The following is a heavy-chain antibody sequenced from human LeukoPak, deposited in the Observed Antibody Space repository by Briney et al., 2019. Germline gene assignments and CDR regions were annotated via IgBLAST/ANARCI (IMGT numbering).Heavy chain of an antibody. CDR1: GFTFSSYW. CDR2: IKQDGSEK. CDR3: AKLLGGGDCYYREAY. Sequence: GGSLRLSCAASGFTFSSYWMSWVRQAPGKGLEWVANIKQDGSEKYYVDSVRGRFTISRDNAKNSLYLQMNSLRAEDTAVYYCAKLLGGGDCYYREAYWGQGTLVTVSS. V-gene: IGHV3-7*01. J-gene: IGHJ4*02. D-gene: IGHD2-21*02.